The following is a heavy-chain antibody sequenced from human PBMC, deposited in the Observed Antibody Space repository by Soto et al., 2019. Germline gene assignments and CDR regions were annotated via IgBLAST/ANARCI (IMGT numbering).Heavy chain of an antibody. V-gene: IGHV3-11*06. D-gene: IGHD6-13*01. J-gene: IGHJ4*02. CDR2: IVTSSAYT. Sequence: QVQLVESGGGLVKPGGSLRLSCVASGFTFSDYYMGWVRQAPGKGLEYISYIVTSSAYTNYADSVKGRFSNSRDNAKNSLHLVMNSLRAEDSGVYYCARLRASSWYMGGYLDYWGLGTQVTVSS. CDR3: ARLRASSWYMGGYLDY. CDR1: GFTFSDYY.